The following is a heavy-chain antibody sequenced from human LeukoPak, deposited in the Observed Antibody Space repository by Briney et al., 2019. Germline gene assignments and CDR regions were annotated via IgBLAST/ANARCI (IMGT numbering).Heavy chain of an antibody. D-gene: IGHD3-22*01. V-gene: IGHV3-43*02. Sequence: GWCLRLSCAAPGFMFHDYAIHWVRQAPGKRLEWVSLISGDGGRSFYADSVKGRFTISRDNSKNSLYLQMNSLRSDDTALYYCARESESSGWYDYWGQGTLVTVSS. CDR3: ARESESSGWYDY. J-gene: IGHJ4*02. CDR1: GFMFHDYA. CDR2: ISGDGGRS.